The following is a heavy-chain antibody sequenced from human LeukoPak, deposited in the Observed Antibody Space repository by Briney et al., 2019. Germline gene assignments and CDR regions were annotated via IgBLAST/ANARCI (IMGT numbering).Heavy chain of an antibody. CDR2: ISGSGGST. J-gene: IGHJ4*02. Sequence: GGSLRLSCAASGFTFSSYAMSWVRQAPGKGLEWVSAISGSGGSTYCADSVKGRFTISRDNSKNTLYLQMNSLRAEDTAVYYCAKVRRGYCSSTSCYVWDYWGQGTLVTVSS. CDR1: GFTFSSYA. V-gene: IGHV3-23*01. D-gene: IGHD2-2*01. CDR3: AKVRRGYCSSTSCYVWDY.